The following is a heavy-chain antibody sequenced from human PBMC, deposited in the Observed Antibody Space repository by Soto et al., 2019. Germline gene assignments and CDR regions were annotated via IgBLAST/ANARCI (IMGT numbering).Heavy chain of an antibody. CDR1: GYTFTSYG. V-gene: IGHV1-18*01. D-gene: IGHD3-22*01. J-gene: IGHJ6*02. CDR2: ISAYNGNT. CDR3: AREGPVDYYDSSRYSYSMFV. Sequence: ASVKVSCKASGYTFTSYGISWVRQAPGQGLEWMGWISAYNGNTNYAQKLQGRVTMTTDTSTSTAYMELRSLRSDDTAVYYCAREGPVDYYDSSRYSYSMFVWGQVSTFSFS.